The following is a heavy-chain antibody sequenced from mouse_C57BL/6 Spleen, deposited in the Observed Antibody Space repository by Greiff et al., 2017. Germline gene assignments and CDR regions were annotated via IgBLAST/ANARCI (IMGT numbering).Heavy chain of an antibody. Sequence: EVKLEESGGGLVQPGGSMKLSCVASGFTFSNYWMNWVRQSPEKGLEWVAQIRLKSDNYATHYAESVKGRFTISRDDSKSSVYLQMNNLRAEDTGIYYCTGRYGYDEDYAMDYWGQGTSVTVSS. V-gene: IGHV6-3*01. CDR3: TGRYGYDEDYAMDY. D-gene: IGHD2-2*01. CDR1: GFTFSNYW. CDR2: IRLKSDNYAT. J-gene: IGHJ4*01.